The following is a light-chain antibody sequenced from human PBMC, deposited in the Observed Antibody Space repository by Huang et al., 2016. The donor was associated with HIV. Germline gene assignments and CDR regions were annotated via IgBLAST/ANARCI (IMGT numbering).Light chain of an antibody. Sequence: EMVMTQSPDTLSVSPGESVTLSCRASQGISSNLAWNQQKPGQAPRLLVHGASTRAAGIPARVSGSGSGIAFTLAIHSLQSEDSEIYYGQQYNNWPRTFGQGTKLEIK. CDR3: QQYNNWPRT. CDR1: QGISSN. J-gene: IGKJ2*01. CDR2: GAS. V-gene: IGKV3D-15*01.